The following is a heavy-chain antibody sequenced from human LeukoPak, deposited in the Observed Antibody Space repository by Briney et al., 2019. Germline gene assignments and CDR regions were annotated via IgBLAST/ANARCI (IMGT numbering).Heavy chain of an antibody. CDR1: GYTFTGYY. D-gene: IGHD3-3*01. J-gene: IGHJ5*02. CDR3: AREGSAYAP. V-gene: IGHV1-2*02. CDR2: INPNSGDT. Sequence: ASVKVSCKASGYTFTGYYMHWVRQAPRQGLEWMGWINPNSGDTNYAQKFRGRVTITRDTSISTAYMELIRLTSDDTAVYYCAREGSAYAPWGQGTLVTVSS.